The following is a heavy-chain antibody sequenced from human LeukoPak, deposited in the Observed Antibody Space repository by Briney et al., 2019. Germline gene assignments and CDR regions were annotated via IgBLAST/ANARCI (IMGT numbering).Heavy chain of an antibody. V-gene: IGHV1-2*02. J-gene: IGHJ4*02. Sequence: ASVEVSCKACGYTFTGYYIHWVRQAPGEGLEWMGWINPKSGGTNYAQKFQGGVTMTRDTSISTAYMELSRLRSDDTAVYYCATENWPFDFWSGTLLAFDYWGQGTLVTVSS. D-gene: IGHD3-3*01. CDR2: INPKSGGT. CDR1: GYTFTGYY. CDR3: ATENWPFDFWSGTLLAFDY.